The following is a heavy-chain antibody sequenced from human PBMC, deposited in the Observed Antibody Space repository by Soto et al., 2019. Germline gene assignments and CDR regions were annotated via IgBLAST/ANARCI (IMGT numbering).Heavy chain of an antibody. CDR3: TAYDSSGYYYDY. D-gene: IGHD3-22*01. CDR2: IKSKTDGGTT. Sequence: EVQLVESGGGLVKPGGSLRLSCAASGFTFSNAWMSWVRQAPGKGLEWVGRIKSKTDGGTTDYAAPVKGRFTISRDESKNTLYLQMNSLKTEDTAVYYCTAYDSSGYYYDYWGQGTLVTVSS. CDR1: GFTFSNAW. V-gene: IGHV3-15*01. J-gene: IGHJ4*02.